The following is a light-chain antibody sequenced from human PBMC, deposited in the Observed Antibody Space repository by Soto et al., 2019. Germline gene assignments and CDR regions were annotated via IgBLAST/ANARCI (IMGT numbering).Light chain of an antibody. CDR2: GVS. Sequence: EIVLTQSPGTLSLSPGEIATLSCRASQSVSNSHLAWHQQKPGQAPRLLIFGVSSRAAGIPDRFSGSGSGTDFTLTISRLEPEDVAVYYCQQCGSSPWTFGQGTKVDIK. J-gene: IGKJ1*01. CDR3: QQCGSSPWT. V-gene: IGKV3-20*01. CDR1: QSVSNSH.